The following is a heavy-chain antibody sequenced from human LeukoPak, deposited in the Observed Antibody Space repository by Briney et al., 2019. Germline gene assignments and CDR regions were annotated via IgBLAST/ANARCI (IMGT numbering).Heavy chain of an antibody. V-gene: IGHV4-34*01. J-gene: IGHJ6*03. CDR2: INHSGST. D-gene: IGHD6-13*01. CDR1: GGSFSGYY. CDR3: ATLRARTYSSSWSNYYYMDV. Sequence: PSETLSLTCAVYGGSFSGYYWSWIRQPPGKGLEWIGEINHSGSTNYNPSLKSRVTISVDTSKNQFSLKLSSVTAADTAVYYCATLRARTYSSSWSNYYYMDVWGKGTTVTVSS.